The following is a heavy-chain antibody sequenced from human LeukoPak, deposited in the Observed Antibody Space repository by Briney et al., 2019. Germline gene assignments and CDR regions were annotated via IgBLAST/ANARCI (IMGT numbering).Heavy chain of an antibody. CDR3: AKGILRYGDYPN. CDR1: GFTFSSYG. J-gene: IGHJ4*02. D-gene: IGHD4-17*01. CDR2: IRYDGSNK. Sequence: GGSLSLSCAASGFTFSSYGMHWVRQAPGKGLEWVAFIRYDGSNKYYADSVKGRFTISRDNSKNTLYLQMNSLRAEDTAVYYCAKGILRYGDYPNWGQGTLVTVSS. V-gene: IGHV3-30*02.